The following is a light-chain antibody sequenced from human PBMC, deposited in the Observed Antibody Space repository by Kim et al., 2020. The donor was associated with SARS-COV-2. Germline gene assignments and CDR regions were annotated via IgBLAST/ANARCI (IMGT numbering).Light chain of an antibody. CDR1: SLRIYY. J-gene: IGLJ3*02. CDR3: NSRDSSDNHWV. V-gene: IGLV3-19*01. Sequence: ALGQTVRITCQGDSLRIYYASWYQQRPGQAPVLVIYGKVNRPSGIPDRFSGSSSGNTASLTITGAQAEDEAVYYCNSRDSSDNHWVFGGGTQLTVL. CDR2: GKV.